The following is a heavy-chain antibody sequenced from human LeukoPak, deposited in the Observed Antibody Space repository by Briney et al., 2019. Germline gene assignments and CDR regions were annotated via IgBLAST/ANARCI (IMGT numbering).Heavy chain of an antibody. J-gene: IGHJ5*02. Sequence: SETLSLICTVSGGSISSYYWSWIRQPAGKGLEWVGRIYTSGSTNYNPSLKSRVTMSVDTSKNQFSLKLSSVTAADTAVYYCARDVVAPAGNWFDPWGQGTLVTVSS. D-gene: IGHD2-15*01. CDR1: GGSISSYY. V-gene: IGHV4-4*07. CDR2: IYTSGST. CDR3: ARDVVAPAGNWFDP.